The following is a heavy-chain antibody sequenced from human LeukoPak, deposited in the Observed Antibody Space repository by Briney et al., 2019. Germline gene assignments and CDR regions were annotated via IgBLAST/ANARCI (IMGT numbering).Heavy chain of an antibody. Sequence: GGSLRLSCAASGFTVSSNYMSWVRQAPGKGLEWVSVIYIGGSTYYADSVKGRFTISRDNSKNTLYLQMNSLRAEDTAVYYCARNPWFGELSWFDPWGQGTLVTVSS. CDR1: GFTVSSNY. CDR2: IYIGGST. CDR3: ARNPWFGELSWFDP. V-gene: IGHV3-66*01. D-gene: IGHD3-10*01. J-gene: IGHJ5*02.